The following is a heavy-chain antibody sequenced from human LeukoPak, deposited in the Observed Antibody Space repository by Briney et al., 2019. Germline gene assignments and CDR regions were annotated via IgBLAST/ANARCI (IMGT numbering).Heavy chain of an antibody. D-gene: IGHD5-18*01. CDR2: IIPIFGIA. CDR1: GCTFSSYA. Sequence: SVKVSCKASGCTFSSYAISWVRQAPGQGLEWMGGIIPIFGIANYAQKFQGRVTITTDESTSTAYMELSSLRSEDTAVYYCARGSGPWIQLASTLQHWGQGTLVTVSS. J-gene: IGHJ1*01. CDR3: ARGSGPWIQLASTLQH. V-gene: IGHV1-69*05.